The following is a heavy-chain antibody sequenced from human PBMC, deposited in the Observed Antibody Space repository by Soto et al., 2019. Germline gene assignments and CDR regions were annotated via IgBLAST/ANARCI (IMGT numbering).Heavy chain of an antibody. CDR3: ARRPRDSNYYMDV. Sequence: QVQLVQSGAEVKKPGSSVKVSCKASGGTFSSYTISWVRQAPGQGLEWMGRIIPILGIANYTQKFQGRVTINADKSTSTAYMELSSLRSEDTAVYYCARRPRDSNYYMDVWGKGTTVTVSS. V-gene: IGHV1-69*02. CDR2: IIPILGIA. J-gene: IGHJ6*03. D-gene: IGHD4-4*01. CDR1: GGTFSSYT.